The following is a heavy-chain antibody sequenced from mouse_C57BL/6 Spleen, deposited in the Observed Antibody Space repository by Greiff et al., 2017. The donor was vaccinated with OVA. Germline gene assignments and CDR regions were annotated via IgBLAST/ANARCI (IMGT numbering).Heavy chain of an antibody. CDR2: ISSGGDYI. Sequence: EVQVVESGEGLVKPGGSLKLSCAASGFTFSSYAMSWVRQTPEKRLEWVAYISSGGDYIYYADTVKGRFTISRDNARNTLYLQMSSLKSEDTAMYYGTRGWDDYAMDYWGQGTSVTVSS. D-gene: IGHD4-1*01. J-gene: IGHJ4*01. CDR1: GFTFSSYA. CDR3: TRGWDDYAMDY. V-gene: IGHV5-9-1*02.